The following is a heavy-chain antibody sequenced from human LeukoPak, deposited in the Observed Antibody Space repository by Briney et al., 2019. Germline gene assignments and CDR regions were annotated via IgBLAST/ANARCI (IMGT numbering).Heavy chain of an antibody. Sequence: ASVKVSCKASGYTFTGYYMHWVRQAPGQGLEWMGWINPNSGGTNYAQKFQGRVTMTRDTSISTAYMELSSLRSEDTAVYYCARSQTNIVVVTAPADYWGQGTLVTVSS. CDR3: ARSQTNIVVVTAPADY. D-gene: IGHD2-21*02. CDR2: INPNSGGT. J-gene: IGHJ4*02. V-gene: IGHV1-2*02. CDR1: GYTFTGYY.